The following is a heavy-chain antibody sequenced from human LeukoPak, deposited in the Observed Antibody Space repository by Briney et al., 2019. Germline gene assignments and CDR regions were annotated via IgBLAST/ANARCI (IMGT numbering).Heavy chain of an antibody. J-gene: IGHJ4*02. CDR2: ISGSGGST. CDR1: GFTFSSYA. D-gene: IGHD3-9*01. CDR3: AKDGSRAYDILTGYYPDY. Sequence: TGGSLRLSCAASGFTFSSYAMSWVRQAPGKGLEWVSAISGSGGSTYYADSVKGRFTIPRDNSKNTLYLQMNSLRAEDTAVYYCAKDGSRAYDILTGYYPDYWGQGTLVTVSS. V-gene: IGHV3-23*01.